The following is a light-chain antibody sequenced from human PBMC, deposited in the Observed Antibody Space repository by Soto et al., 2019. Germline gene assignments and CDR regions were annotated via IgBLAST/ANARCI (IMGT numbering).Light chain of an antibody. J-gene: IGKJ4*01. Sequence: EIVLTQSPGTLSLSPGERATLSCRASHSVSSSYLAWYQQKPGQAPRLLIYGASSRATGIPDRFSGSGSGTDFTLTSSRLEPEEFAVYYFQHYCRSPPFTFCGWTKVEIK. CDR1: HSVSSSY. CDR2: GAS. CDR3: QHYCRSPPFT. V-gene: IGKV3-20*01.